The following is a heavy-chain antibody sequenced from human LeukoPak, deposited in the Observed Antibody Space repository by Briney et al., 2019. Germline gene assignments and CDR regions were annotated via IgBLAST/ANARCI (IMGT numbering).Heavy chain of an antibody. Sequence: PSETLSLTCAVYGGSFSGYYWSWIRQPPGKGLEWIGEINHSGGTNYNPSLKSRVTISVDTSKNQFSLNLSFVTAADTAVYYCARGLAKGAASGWFDPWGQGTLVTVSS. J-gene: IGHJ5*02. CDR1: GGSFSGYY. D-gene: IGHD6-13*01. V-gene: IGHV4-34*01. CDR3: ARGLAKGAASGWFDP. CDR2: INHSGGT.